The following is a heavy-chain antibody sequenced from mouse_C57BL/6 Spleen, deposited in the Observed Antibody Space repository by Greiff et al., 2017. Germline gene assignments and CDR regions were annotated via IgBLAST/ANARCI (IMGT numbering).Heavy chain of an antibody. CDR2: IYPRDGST. Sequence: VKLQQSDAELVKPGASVKISCKVSGYTFTDHTIHWMKQRPEQGLEWIGYIYPRDGSTKYNEKFKGKATLTADKSSSTAYMQLNSLTSEDSAVYFCASLYDYDLAWFAYWGQGTLVTVSA. J-gene: IGHJ3*01. D-gene: IGHD2-4*01. CDR1: GYTFTDHT. CDR3: ASLYDYDLAWFAY. V-gene: IGHV1-78*01.